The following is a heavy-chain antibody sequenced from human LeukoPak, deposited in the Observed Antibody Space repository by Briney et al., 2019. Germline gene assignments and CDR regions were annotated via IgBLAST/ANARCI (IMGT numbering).Heavy chain of an antibody. CDR2: ISAYNGNA. D-gene: IGHD3-3*01. CDR3: AIGTPRTIFGVVISYFDY. V-gene: IGHV1-18*01. J-gene: IGHJ4*02. Sequence: ASVKVSCKASGYTFTSYGISWVRQAPGQGLEWMGWISAYNGNASYAQKLQGRVTMTTDTSTSTAYMELRSLRSDDTAVYYCAIGTPRTIFGVVISYFDYWGQGTLVTVSS. CDR1: GYTFTSYG.